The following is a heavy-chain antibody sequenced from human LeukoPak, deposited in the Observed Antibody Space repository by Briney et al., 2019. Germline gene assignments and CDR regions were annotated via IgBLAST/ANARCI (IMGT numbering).Heavy chain of an antibody. V-gene: IGHV1-2*02. CDR3: ARITSPLWFGEFYYFDY. D-gene: IGHD3-10*01. CDR1: GYTFTGYY. Sequence: ASVKVSCKASGYTFTGYYMHWVRQAPGQGLEWMGWINPNSGGTNYAQKFQGRVTMTRDTSISTAYMELSRLRSDDTAVYYCARITSPLWFGEFYYFDYWGRGTLVTVSS. CDR2: INPNSGGT. J-gene: IGHJ4*02.